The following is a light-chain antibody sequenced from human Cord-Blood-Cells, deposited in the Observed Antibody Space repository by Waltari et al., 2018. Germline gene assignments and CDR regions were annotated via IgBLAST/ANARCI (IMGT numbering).Light chain of an antibody. J-gene: IGLJ2*01. Sequence: QSALTQPASVSGSPGQSITISCTGTSSDVGSYNLVSCYQQHPGKAPKLMIYEGSKRPSGVSNRFSGSKSGNTASLTISGFQAEDEADYYCCSYAGSSPRVVFGGGTKLTVL. CDR1: SSDVGSYNL. V-gene: IGLV2-23*01. CDR3: CSYAGSSPRVV. CDR2: EGS.